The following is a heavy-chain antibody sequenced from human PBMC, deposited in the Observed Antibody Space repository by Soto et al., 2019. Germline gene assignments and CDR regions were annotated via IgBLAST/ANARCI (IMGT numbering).Heavy chain of an antibody. Sequence: GGSLRLSCAASGFTFSSYAMSWVRQAPGKGLEWVSAIGLSGDTYYADSVKGRFTISRDNSKNTLYLQIYSLRAEDTAVYYCARREATGGTYYFDYWGQGTLVTVSS. CDR1: GFTFSSYA. D-gene: IGHD1-7*01. CDR3: ARREATGGTYYFDY. J-gene: IGHJ4*02. V-gene: IGHV3-23*01. CDR2: IGLSGDT.